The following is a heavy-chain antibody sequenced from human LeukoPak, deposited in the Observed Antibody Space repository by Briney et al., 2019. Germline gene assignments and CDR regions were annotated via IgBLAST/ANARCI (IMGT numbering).Heavy chain of an antibody. D-gene: IGHD3-22*01. V-gene: IGHV4-39*01. CDR1: GGSISSSSYY. CDR3: ARQDDSSGYDTYYFDY. CDR2: IYYSGST. Sequence: SETLSLTCTVSGGSISSSSYYWGWIRQPPGKGLEWIGSIYYSGSTYYNPSLKSRVTISVDTSKNQFSLKLSSVTAADTAVYYCARQDDSSGYDTYYFDYWGQGTLVTVSS. J-gene: IGHJ4*02.